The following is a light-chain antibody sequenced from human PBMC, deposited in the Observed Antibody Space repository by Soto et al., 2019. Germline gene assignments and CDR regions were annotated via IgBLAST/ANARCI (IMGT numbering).Light chain of an antibody. J-gene: IGKJ1*01. CDR3: QQYGSSPPT. Sequence: EIVMTQSPPTLSVSPGERATLSCRASQSVGSKLAWYQQRPGQAPRLLIYDASSRATGTPDRFSGSGSGTDFTLTINRLEPEDFALYYCQQYGSSPPTFGQGTKVEIK. V-gene: IGKV3-20*01. CDR2: DAS. CDR1: QSVGSK.